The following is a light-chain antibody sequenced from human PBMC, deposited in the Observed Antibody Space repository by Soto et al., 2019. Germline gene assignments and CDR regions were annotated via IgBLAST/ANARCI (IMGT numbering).Light chain of an antibody. Sequence: EIVMTQSPATLSVSPGERATLSCRASQSVSSNLAWYQQKPGQAPRLLIYGASTRATGVPARFSGSGSGTGFTLTMRSLLSENVAVYYCTQYNNWPPTFGPGANLDMK. CDR2: GAS. CDR1: QSVSSN. CDR3: TQYNNWPPT. J-gene: IGKJ3*01. V-gene: IGKV3-15*01.